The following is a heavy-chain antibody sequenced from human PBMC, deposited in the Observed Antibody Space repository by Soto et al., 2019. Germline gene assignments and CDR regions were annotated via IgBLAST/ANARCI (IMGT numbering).Heavy chain of an antibody. J-gene: IGHJ6*02. CDR2: INTYNGYT. Sequence: QVHLVQSGAEVKKPGASVKVSCKASGYTFTSCGISWVRQAPGQGLEWMGLINTYNGYTNYPQNFEGRVPITTDTATGTVYMELRSLTSDDTAVDYCARDLTKGLDVWGQGTTVTVSS. V-gene: IGHV1-18*01. CDR1: GYTFTSCG. D-gene: IGHD4-4*01. CDR3: ARDLTKGLDV.